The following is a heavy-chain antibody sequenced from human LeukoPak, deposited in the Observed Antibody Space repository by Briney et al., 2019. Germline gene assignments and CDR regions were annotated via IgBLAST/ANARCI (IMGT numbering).Heavy chain of an antibody. CDR1: GFTFSSYW. J-gene: IGHJ6*03. CDR3: AKEVDTWDPNYYYYMDV. D-gene: IGHD1-26*01. V-gene: IGHV3-7*01. CDR2: IKQDGSEK. Sequence: GGSLRLSCAASGFTFSSYWMSWVRQAPGKGLEWVANIKQDGSEKYYVDSVKGRFTISRDNAKNSLYLQMNSLRVEDTAVYFCAKEVDTWDPNYYYYMDVWGKGTTVTVSS.